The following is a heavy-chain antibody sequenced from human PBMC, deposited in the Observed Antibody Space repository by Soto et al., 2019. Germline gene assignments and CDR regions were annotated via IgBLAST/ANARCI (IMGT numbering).Heavy chain of an antibody. D-gene: IGHD3-10*01. CDR1: GYRFSSYW. CDR3: ARHPAYKVDNHGYYFDY. CDR2: IYPDDSDT. Sequence: GEPLKISCKGSGYRFSSYWIGWVRQRPGKGLEWMGIIYPDDSDTRYSPSFQGQVTISVDDSLSTAYLQWSSLKASDTAMYYCARHPAYKVDNHGYYFDYWGQGTLVTVSS. V-gene: IGHV5-51*01. J-gene: IGHJ4*02.